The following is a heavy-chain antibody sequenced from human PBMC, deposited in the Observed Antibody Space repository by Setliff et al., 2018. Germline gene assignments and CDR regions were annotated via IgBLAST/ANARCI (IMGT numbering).Heavy chain of an antibody. Sequence: ASVKVSCKASGYTFTSYAMHWVRQAPGQRLEWMGWINAGNGNTKYSQKFQGRVTITGDTSASTAYMELSSLRSEGTAVYYCARDGFEIVVVPAAIYYYYYMDVWGKGTTVTVSS. CDR3: ARDGFEIVVVPAAIYYYYYMDV. D-gene: IGHD2-2*01. V-gene: IGHV1-3*01. CDR2: INAGNGNT. J-gene: IGHJ6*03. CDR1: GYTFTSYA.